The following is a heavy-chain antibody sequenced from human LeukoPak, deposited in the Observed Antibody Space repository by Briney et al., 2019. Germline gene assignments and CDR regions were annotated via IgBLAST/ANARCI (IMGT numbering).Heavy chain of an antibody. CDR2: IKSKTDGGTT. CDR1: GFTFSNAW. J-gene: IGHJ6*02. CDR3: TTEVGPLYGGNYGYYYGMDV. Sequence: PGGSLRLSCAASGFTFSNAWMSWVRQAPGKGLEWVGRIKSKTDGGTTDYAAPVKGRFTISRDDSKNTLYLQMNSLKTEDTAVYYCTTEVGPLYGGNYGYYYGMDVWGQGTTVTVSS. V-gene: IGHV3-15*01. D-gene: IGHD4-23*01.